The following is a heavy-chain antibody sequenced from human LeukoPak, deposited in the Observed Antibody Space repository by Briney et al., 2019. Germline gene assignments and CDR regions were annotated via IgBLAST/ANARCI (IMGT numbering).Heavy chain of an antibody. J-gene: IGHJ4*02. D-gene: IGHD3-10*01. CDR3: ARDLLWFGEYGFDY. CDR1: GFTFSSYW. V-gene: IGHV3-7*01. CDR2: IKQDGSEK. Sequence: PGGSLRLSCAASGFTFSSYWMSWVRQAPGKGLEWVANIKQDGSEKYYVDSVKGRFTISRDNAKNSLYLQMNSLRAEDTAVYYCARDLLWFGEYGFDYWGQGTLVTVSS.